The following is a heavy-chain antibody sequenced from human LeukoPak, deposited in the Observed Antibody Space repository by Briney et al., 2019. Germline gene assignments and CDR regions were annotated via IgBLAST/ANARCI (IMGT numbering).Heavy chain of an antibody. CDR2: ISYDGSNK. D-gene: IGHD3-3*01. CDR1: GFTFSSYA. J-gene: IGHJ5*02. V-gene: IGHV3-30-3*01. Sequence: PGGSLRLSCAASGFTFSSYAMHWVRQAPGKGLEWVAVISYDGSNKYYADSGKGRFTISRDNSKNTLYLQMNSLRAEDTAVYYCARADYDFWSGYYYDAYNWFDPWGQGTLVTVSS. CDR3: ARADYDFWSGYYYDAYNWFDP.